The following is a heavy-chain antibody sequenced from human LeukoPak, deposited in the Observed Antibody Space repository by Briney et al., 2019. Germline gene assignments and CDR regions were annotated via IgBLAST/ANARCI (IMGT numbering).Heavy chain of an antibody. D-gene: IGHD3-22*01. V-gene: IGHV5-51*01. CDR3: ASYYYDSSGYSESYFDY. Sequence: GASLKISCKGSGYRFTSYWIGWVRQMPGKGLEWMGIIYPGDSDTRYSPSFQGQVTISADKSISTAYLQWSSLKASDTAMYYCASYYYDSSGYSESYFDYWGQGTLVTVSS. CDR1: GYRFTSYW. J-gene: IGHJ4*02. CDR2: IYPGDSDT.